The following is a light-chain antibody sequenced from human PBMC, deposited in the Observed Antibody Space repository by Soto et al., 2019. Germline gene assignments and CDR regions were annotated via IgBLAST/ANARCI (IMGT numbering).Light chain of an antibody. CDR1: SSDVGGYNY. Sequence: QSALTQPASVYGSPGQSITISCTGTSSDVGGYNYVSWYQQHPGKAPKLMIYDVSNRPSGVSNRFSGSKSGNTASLTISGLQAEDEADYYCSSYTSSSTVVFCGGTKLTVL. CDR2: DVS. V-gene: IGLV2-14*01. J-gene: IGLJ2*01. CDR3: SSYTSSSTVV.